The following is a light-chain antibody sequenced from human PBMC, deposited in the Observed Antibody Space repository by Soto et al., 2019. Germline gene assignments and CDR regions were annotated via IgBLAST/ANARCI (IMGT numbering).Light chain of an antibody. Sequence: EIVLTQSPATLPLSPGERATLSCRASQSVSSYLAWYQQKPGQAPRLLISDASNRATGIPARFSGSGSGTDFTLTISSLEPEDFAFYYCQQRSSWPTFGGGTKVEIK. J-gene: IGKJ4*01. CDR3: QQRSSWPT. V-gene: IGKV3-11*01. CDR2: DAS. CDR1: QSVSSY.